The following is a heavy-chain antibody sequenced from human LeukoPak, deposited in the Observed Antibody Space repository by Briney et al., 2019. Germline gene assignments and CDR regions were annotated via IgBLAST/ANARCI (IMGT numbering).Heavy chain of an antibody. CDR1: GFSLSTSGMC. Sequence: SGPALLKPTQTLTLTCTFSGFSLSTSGMCVSWIRQPPGKALEWLARIDWDDDKYYSTSLKTRLTISKDTSKNQVVLTMTNMDPVDTATYYCARIGPDYGSGSYSAFDIWGQGTMVTVSS. J-gene: IGHJ3*02. CDR3: ARIGPDYGSGSYSAFDI. V-gene: IGHV2-70*11. CDR2: IDWDDDK. D-gene: IGHD3-10*01.